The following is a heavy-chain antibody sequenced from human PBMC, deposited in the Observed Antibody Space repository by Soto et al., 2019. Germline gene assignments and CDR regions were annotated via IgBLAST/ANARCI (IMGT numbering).Heavy chain of an antibody. CDR2: ISYDGSNK. D-gene: IGHD6-6*01. CDR3: AKDVEALARVGGMDV. J-gene: IGHJ6*02. V-gene: IGHV3-30*18. Sequence: GGSLRLSCAASGFTFSSYGIHWVRQAPGKGLEWVAVISYDGSNKYYADSVKGRFTISRDNSKNTLYLQMNSLRAEDTAVYYCAKDVEALARVGGMDVWGQGTTVTVSS. CDR1: GFTFSSYG.